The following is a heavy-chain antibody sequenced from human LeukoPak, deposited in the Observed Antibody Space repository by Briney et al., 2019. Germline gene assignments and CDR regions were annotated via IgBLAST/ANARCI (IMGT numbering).Heavy chain of an antibody. V-gene: IGHV1-8*03. Sequence: ASVKVSCKTSKDTFRDYNINWVRQAPGQGLEWMGWINPNSGNTGYAQKFQGRVTITRNTPLSTAYMELSSLRSEDTAVYYCARTPPGGDVDHWGEGTLVTVSS. J-gene: IGHJ4*02. D-gene: IGHD3-16*01. CDR2: INPNSGNT. CDR3: ARTPPGGDVDH. CDR1: KDTFRDYN.